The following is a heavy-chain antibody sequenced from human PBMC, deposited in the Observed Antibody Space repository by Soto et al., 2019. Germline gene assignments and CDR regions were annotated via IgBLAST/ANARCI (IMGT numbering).Heavy chain of an antibody. Sequence: ASVKVSCKASGYTFTSYGISWVRQAPGQGLEWMGWISPNSGGTNYAQKLQGRVTMTRDTSISTAYMELSRLRSDDTAVYYCARDAQIAARPAGMDVWGQGTTVTVSS. CDR2: ISPNSGGT. CDR3: ARDAQIAARPAGMDV. V-gene: IGHV1-2*02. J-gene: IGHJ6*02. D-gene: IGHD6-6*01. CDR1: GYTFTSYG.